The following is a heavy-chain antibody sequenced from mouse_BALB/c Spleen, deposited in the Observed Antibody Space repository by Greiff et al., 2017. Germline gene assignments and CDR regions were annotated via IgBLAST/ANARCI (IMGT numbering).Heavy chain of an antibody. Sequence: QVQLQQSGAELVKPGASVSLSCKVSGYSFTSYYMYWVKQRPRQGLEWIGEIIPCNGGTNFNEKFKSKATLTVDKSSSTAYMQLSSLTSEDSAVYYCTRGGGAMDYWGQRTSVTVSS. CDR1: GYSFTSYY. CDR2: IIPCNGGT. J-gene: IGHJ4*01. CDR3: TRGGGAMDY. V-gene: IGHV1S81*02.